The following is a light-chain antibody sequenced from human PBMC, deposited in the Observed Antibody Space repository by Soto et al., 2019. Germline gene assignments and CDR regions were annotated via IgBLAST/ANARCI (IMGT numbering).Light chain of an antibody. V-gene: IGLV1-44*01. Sequence: QSVLTQPPSASGTPGQRVTISCSGSSSNIGSNNVNWYQQLPGTAHKLLIYRNNQLPSGVPDRFSDSKSGTSASMAISGLQYEDEVDCSWAAWDERPNAHVVFGGGTKVTVL. J-gene: IGLJ2*01. CDR3: AAWDERPNAHVV. CDR1: SSNIGSNN. CDR2: RNN.